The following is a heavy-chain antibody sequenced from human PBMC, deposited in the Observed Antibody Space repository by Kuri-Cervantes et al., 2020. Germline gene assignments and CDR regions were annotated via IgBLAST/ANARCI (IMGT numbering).Heavy chain of an antibody. D-gene: IGHD5-24*01. CDR3: ARDQMATIGELDY. CDR2: ISYDGSNK. CDR1: GFTFSSYG. J-gene: IGHJ4*02. V-gene: IGHV3-30*03. Sequence: GESLKISCAASGFTFSSYGMHWVRQAPGKGLEWVAVISYDGSNKYYADSVKGRFTISRDNSKNTLYLQMNSLRAEDTAVYYCARDQMATIGELDYWGQGTLVTVSS.